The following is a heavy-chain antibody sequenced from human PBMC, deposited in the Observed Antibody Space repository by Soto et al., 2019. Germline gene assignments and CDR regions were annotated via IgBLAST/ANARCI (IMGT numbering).Heavy chain of an antibody. CDR1: GFPFSSYG. V-gene: IGHV3-33*03. CDR3: ASSIN. CDR2: IWYDGSNK. Sequence: GGSLRLSCAASGFPFSSYGMHWVRQAPGKGLDWVGVIWYDGSNKDYAESVKGRFTISRDNSENILYLQMNSLRADDTAVYYCASSINWGQGTLVTVSS. J-gene: IGHJ4*02.